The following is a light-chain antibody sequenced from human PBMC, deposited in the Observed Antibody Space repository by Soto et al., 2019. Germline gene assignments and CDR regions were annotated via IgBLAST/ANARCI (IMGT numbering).Light chain of an antibody. CDR2: AAS. CDR3: QQRFSSPQWT. CDR1: QNIKTY. Sequence: DIQMTQSPSSLSASVGDSVTITCRASQNIKTYLNWYQQKPGKAPNLRIYAASSLHSGVPSRFSGSGSGTDFTLTISSLQPEDFATYYCQQRFSSPQWTFGQGTKVEIK. V-gene: IGKV1-39*01. J-gene: IGKJ1*01.